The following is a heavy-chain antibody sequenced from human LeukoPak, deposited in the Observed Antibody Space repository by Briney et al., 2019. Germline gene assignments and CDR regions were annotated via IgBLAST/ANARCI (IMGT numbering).Heavy chain of an antibody. CDR3: SRLLRGYSGYDSLFDY. Sequence: PSETLSLTCAVYGGSFSGYYWSWIRQPPGKGLEWIGEINHSGSTNYNPSLKSRVTISVDTSKNQFSLKLSSVTAADTAVYYCSRLLRGYSGYDSLFDYWGQGTLVTVSS. J-gene: IGHJ4*02. CDR1: GGSFSGYY. V-gene: IGHV4-34*01. D-gene: IGHD5-12*01. CDR2: INHSGST.